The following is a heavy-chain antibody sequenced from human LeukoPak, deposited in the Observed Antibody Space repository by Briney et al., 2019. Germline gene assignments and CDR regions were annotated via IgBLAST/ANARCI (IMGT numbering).Heavy chain of an antibody. CDR1: GGSISSSSYY. CDR2: IYYSGST. J-gene: IGHJ4*02. CDR3: AKDGGYYGSGSPLDY. V-gene: IGHV4-39*07. Sequence: SETLSLTCTVSGGSISSSSYYWGWIRQPPGKGLEWIGSIYYSGSTYYNPSLKSRVTISVDTSTNQFSLKLSSVTAADTAVYYCAKDGGYYGSGSPLDYWGQGTLVTVSS. D-gene: IGHD3-10*01.